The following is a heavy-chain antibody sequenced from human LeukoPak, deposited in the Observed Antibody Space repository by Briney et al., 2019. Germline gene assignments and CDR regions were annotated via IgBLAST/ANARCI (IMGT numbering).Heavy chain of an antibody. Sequence: ASETLSLTCAVYGGSFSGYYWSWIRQPPGKGLEWIGEINHSGSTNYNPSLKSRVTISVDTSKNQFSLKLSSVTAADTAVYYCARDRFYYYMDVWGKGTTVTVSS. CDR2: INHSGST. V-gene: IGHV4-34*01. CDR1: GGSFSGYY. CDR3: ARDRFYYYMDV. J-gene: IGHJ6*03.